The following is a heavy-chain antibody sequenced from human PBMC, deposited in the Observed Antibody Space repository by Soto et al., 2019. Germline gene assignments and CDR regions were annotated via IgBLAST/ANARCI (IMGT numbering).Heavy chain of an antibody. CDR3: ASMQVRYYDFWSGYYGYYSYGMDV. Sequence: PSETLSLTCTFSVVSISSGGYYCSWIRQHPWKGLEWIGYIYYSGSTYYNPSLKSRVTISVDTSKNQFSLKLSSVTAADTAVYYCASMQVRYYDFWSGYYGYYSYGMDVWGQATTDTLSS. CDR1: VVSISSGGYY. CDR2: IYYSGST. D-gene: IGHD3-3*01. J-gene: IGHJ6*02. V-gene: IGHV4-31*03.